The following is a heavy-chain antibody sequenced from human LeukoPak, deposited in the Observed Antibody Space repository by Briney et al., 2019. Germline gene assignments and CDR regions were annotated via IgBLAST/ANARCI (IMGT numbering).Heavy chain of an antibody. D-gene: IGHD6-19*01. CDR1: GGSFSGYY. Sequence: SETLSLTCAVYGGSFSGYYWSWIRQPPGKGLEWIGEINHSGSTNYNPSLKSRVTISVDTSKNQFSLKLSSVTAADTAVYYCARGDSSGWGGWFDPWGQGTLVTVSS. CDR3: ARGDSSGWGGWFDP. CDR2: INHSGST. V-gene: IGHV4-34*01. J-gene: IGHJ5*02.